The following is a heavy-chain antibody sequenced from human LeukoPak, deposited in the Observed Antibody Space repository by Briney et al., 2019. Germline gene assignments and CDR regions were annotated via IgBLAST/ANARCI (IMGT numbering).Heavy chain of an antibody. V-gene: IGHV1-18*01. CDR3: ARDQAHLEWGYNYYGMDV. Sequence: GASVKVSCKASGYTFTSYGISWVRQAPGQGLEWMGWISAYNGNTNYAQKLQGRVTMTTDTSTSTAYMELRSLRSDDTAVYYCARDQAHLEWGYNYYGMDVWGQGTTVTVSS. D-gene: IGHD3-3*01. CDR1: GYTFTSYG. CDR2: ISAYNGNT. J-gene: IGHJ6*02.